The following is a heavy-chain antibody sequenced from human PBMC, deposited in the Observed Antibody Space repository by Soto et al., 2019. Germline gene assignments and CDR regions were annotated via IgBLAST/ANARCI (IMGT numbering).Heavy chain of an antibody. CDR2: ISGSGNTS. Sequence: EVQLLESGGGLVQPGGSLRLSCAASGFTFSSYAMTWVRQAPGKGLEWVSAISGSGNTSYYAESVKGRFTISRDSSKKTLYLKMNNLRPEDTAVYYCAKDRGRTWYEDYWGQGTLVTVSS. D-gene: IGHD6-13*01. CDR1: GFTFSSYA. CDR3: AKDRGRTWYEDY. J-gene: IGHJ4*02. V-gene: IGHV3-23*01.